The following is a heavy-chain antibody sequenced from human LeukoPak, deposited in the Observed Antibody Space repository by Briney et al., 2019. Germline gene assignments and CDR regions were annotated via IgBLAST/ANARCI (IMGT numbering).Heavy chain of an antibody. CDR3: AKEYYDSSGYNLYYFDY. D-gene: IGHD3-22*01. J-gene: IGHJ4*02. CDR1: GFTFNSYA. Sequence: GGSLRLSCAASGFTFNSYAMHWVRRAPGKGLEWVAVISYDGSNKYYADSVKGRFTISRDNSKNTLYLQMNSLRAEDTAVYYCAKEYYDSSGYNLYYFDYWGQGTLVTVSS. V-gene: IGHV3-30-3*01. CDR2: ISYDGSNK.